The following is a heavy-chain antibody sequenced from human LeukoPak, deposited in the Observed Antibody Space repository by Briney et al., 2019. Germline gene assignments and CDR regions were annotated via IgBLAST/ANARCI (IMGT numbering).Heavy chain of an antibody. Sequence: PGGSLRLSCEASGFIFSDYSMNWVRQAPGKGLEWVSYINDAGTTIFHADSVRGRFTISRDDARDSLYLQMDSLRDDDTAVYYCARDRTGWYFDLWGRGTRVSASS. CDR2: INDAGTTI. CDR1: GFIFSDYS. J-gene: IGHJ2*01. V-gene: IGHV3-48*02. CDR3: ARDRTGWYFDL. D-gene: IGHD3-10*01.